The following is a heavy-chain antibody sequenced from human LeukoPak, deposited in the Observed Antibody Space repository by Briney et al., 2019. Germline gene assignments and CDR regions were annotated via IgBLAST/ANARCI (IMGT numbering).Heavy chain of an antibody. D-gene: IGHD6-13*01. CDR1: GGSISSRGYY. Sequence: SQTLSLTCTVSGGSISSRGYYWSWIRQPPGKGLEWIGYIYHSGSTYYNPSLKSRVTISVDRSKNQFSLKLSSVTAADTAVYYCARGIAAAGSFYYYYYGMDVWGQGTTVTVSS. J-gene: IGHJ6*02. CDR3: ARGIAAAGSFYYYYYGMDV. V-gene: IGHV4-30-2*01. CDR2: IYHSGST.